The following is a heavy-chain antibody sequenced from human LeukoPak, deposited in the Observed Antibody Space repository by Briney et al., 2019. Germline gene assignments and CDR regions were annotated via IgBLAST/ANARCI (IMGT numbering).Heavy chain of an antibody. D-gene: IGHD2-2*02. J-gene: IGHJ5*02. CDR3: VRIPNTAPFPNRFDP. V-gene: IGHV3-21*01. Sequence: GGSLRLSCATSGFTFSTYTMNWVRQAPGKGLEWVSSIGSSSSSIYYADSVRGRYTISRDNARNSLYLQMNSLRAEDTAVYYCVRIPNTAPFPNRFDPWGQGTLVTVSS. CDR1: GFTFSTYT. CDR2: IGSSSSSI.